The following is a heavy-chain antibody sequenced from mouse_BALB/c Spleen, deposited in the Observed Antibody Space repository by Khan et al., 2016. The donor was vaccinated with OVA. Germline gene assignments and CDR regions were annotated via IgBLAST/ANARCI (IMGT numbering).Heavy chain of an antibody. CDR1: GFSLTSYG. Sequence: VRLQESGPGLVAPSQSLSITCTVSGFSLTSYGVHWVRQPPGKGLEWLGVIWTGGSTNYNSALMSRLSITKDNSKSQVFLNMNSLQTDDTAMYYCARYYGNYGWYFDVWGAGTTVTVSS. V-gene: IGHV2-9*02. CDR2: IWTGGST. D-gene: IGHD2-1*01. J-gene: IGHJ1*01. CDR3: ARYYGNYGWYFDV.